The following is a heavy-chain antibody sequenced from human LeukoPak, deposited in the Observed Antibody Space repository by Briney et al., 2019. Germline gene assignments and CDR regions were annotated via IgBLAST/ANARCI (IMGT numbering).Heavy chain of an antibody. D-gene: IGHD4-17*01. Sequence: GGSLRLSCAASGFTFSDYYMSWIRQAPGKGLEWVSVIYSGGSTYYADSVKGRFTIDRDNSKNTLYLQMNSLRAEDTAVYYCARVPTTVTTVYFDYWGQGTLVTVSS. CDR2: IYSGGST. CDR1: GFTFSDYY. V-gene: IGHV3-53*01. CDR3: ARVPTTVTTVYFDY. J-gene: IGHJ4*02.